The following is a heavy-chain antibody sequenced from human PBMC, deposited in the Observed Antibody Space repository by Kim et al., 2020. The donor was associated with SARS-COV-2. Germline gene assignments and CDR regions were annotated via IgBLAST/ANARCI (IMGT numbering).Heavy chain of an antibody. CDR1: GGSISSSSYY. D-gene: IGHD6-6*01. J-gene: IGHJ4*01. V-gene: IGHV4-39*01. CDR3: ARQSGVAARQVADF. CDR2: IYHSGST. Sequence: SETLSLTCNVSGGSISSSSYYWGWIRQTPAKGLEWVGTIYHSGSTYYSPSLKSRLTMSIDTSKSQFSLRLRSVTAADTGIYYCARQSGVAARQVADFWG.